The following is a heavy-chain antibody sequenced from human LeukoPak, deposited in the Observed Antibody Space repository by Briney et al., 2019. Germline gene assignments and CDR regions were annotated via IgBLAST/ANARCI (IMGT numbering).Heavy chain of an antibody. CDR2: INSDGSST. CDR3: ARVSSGSYFGYYYYYMDV. Sequence: PGGSLGLSCAASGFTFSNYWMHWVRQAPGKGLVWVSRINSDGSSTSYADSVKGRFTISRDNAKNTLYLQMNSLRAEDTAVYYCARVSSGSYFGYYYYYMDVWGKGTTVTVSS. CDR1: GFTFSNYW. D-gene: IGHD1-26*01. J-gene: IGHJ6*03. V-gene: IGHV3-74*01.